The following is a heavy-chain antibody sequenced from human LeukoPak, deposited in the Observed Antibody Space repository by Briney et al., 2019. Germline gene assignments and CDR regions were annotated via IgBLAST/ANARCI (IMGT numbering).Heavy chain of an antibody. J-gene: IGHJ5*02. CDR1: GYTFTSYD. V-gene: IGHV1-8*01. CDR2: MNPNSGNT. Sequence: ASVKVSCKASGYTFTSYDINWVRQATGQGLEWMGWMNPNSGNTGYAQKFQGRVTMTRNTSISTAYMELSSLRSEDTAVYYCAREDFTMVRGVLSWFGPWGQGTLVTVSS. CDR3: AREDFTMVRGVLSWFGP. D-gene: IGHD3-10*01.